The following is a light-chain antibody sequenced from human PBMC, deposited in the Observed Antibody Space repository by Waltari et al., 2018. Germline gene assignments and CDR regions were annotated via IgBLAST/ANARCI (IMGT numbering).Light chain of an antibody. J-gene: IGLJ2*01. CDR3: QSYDSSLV. Sequence: QSVLTQPPSVSGAPGQRVTISCTGSSSNIGAGYDVHWYQQLPGTAPKRLIYGNINRPSGVPDRFSGSKSGTSASLAITGLQAEDEADYYCQSYDSSLVFGGGTKLTVL. V-gene: IGLV1-40*01. CDR2: GNI. CDR1: SSNIGAGYD.